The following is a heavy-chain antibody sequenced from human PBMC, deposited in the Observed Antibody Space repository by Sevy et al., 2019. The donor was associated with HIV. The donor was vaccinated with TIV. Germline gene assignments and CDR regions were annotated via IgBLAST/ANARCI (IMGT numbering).Heavy chain of an antibody. Sequence: ASVKVSCKASGYTFTGYYMHWVRQAPGQGLEWMGWINPNSGGTNYAQKFQGRVTMTRDTSISTAYMELSRLRSDDTAVCYCAREGSDVVVPAAILDDWFDPWGQGTLVTVSS. CDR1: GYTFTGYY. CDR2: INPNSGGT. CDR3: AREGSDVVVPAAILDDWFDP. V-gene: IGHV1-2*02. D-gene: IGHD2-2*02. J-gene: IGHJ5*02.